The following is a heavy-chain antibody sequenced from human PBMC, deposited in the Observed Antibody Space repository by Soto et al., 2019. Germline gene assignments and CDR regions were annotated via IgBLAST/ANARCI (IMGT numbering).Heavy chain of an antibody. CDR2: IYYSGST. Sequence: QVQLQESGPGLVKPSETLSLTCTVSGGSISSYYWSWIRQPPGKGLEWIGYIYYSGSTNYNPSLKSRVTISVDTSKNQFSLKLSSVTAADTAVYYCARLHSSSSRFFDYWGQGTLVTVSS. CDR3: ARLHSSSSRFFDY. CDR1: GGSISSYY. J-gene: IGHJ4*02. V-gene: IGHV4-59*08. D-gene: IGHD6-6*01.